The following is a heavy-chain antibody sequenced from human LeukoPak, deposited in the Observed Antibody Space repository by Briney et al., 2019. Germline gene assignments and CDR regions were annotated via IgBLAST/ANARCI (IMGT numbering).Heavy chain of an antibody. D-gene: IGHD2-21*02. Sequence: GGSLRLSCAASGFTFSSYAMSWVRQAPGKGREWVSAISGSGGSTYYADSVKGRFTISRDNSKNTLYLQMNSLRAEDTAVYCCAKARHIVVVTAIPFDYWGQGTLVTVSS. J-gene: IGHJ4*02. V-gene: IGHV3-23*01. CDR3: AKARHIVVVTAIPFDY. CDR1: GFTFSSYA. CDR2: ISGSGGST.